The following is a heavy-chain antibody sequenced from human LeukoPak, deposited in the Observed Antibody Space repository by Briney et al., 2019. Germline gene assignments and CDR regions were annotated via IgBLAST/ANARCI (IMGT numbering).Heavy chain of an antibody. CDR1: GFTFSSYE. J-gene: IGHJ4*02. Sequence: GGSLRLSCAASGFTFSSYEMNWVRQAPGKGLEWVSYISSSGSTIYYADSVKGRFTISRDNAKNSLYLQMNSLRAEDTAVYCCARTEYGDYSLPSGYWGQGTLVTVSS. D-gene: IGHD4-17*01. V-gene: IGHV3-48*03. CDR2: ISSSGSTI. CDR3: ARTEYGDYSLPSGY.